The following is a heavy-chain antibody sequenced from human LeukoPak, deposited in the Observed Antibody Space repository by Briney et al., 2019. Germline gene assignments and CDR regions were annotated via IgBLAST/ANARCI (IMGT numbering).Heavy chain of an antibody. CDR3: ARLHSAIYYGDAFDI. Sequence: GGSLRLSCAVSGFTFSSYWMTWVRQAPGKGLEWVAKIKEDGSEKYYVDSVKGRFTVSRDNVKNSLFLQMDSLRAEDTAAYYCARLHSAIYYGDAFDIWGQGTMVTVSS. CDR2: IKEDGSEK. D-gene: IGHD1-26*01. V-gene: IGHV3-7*03. CDR1: GFTFSSYW. J-gene: IGHJ3*02.